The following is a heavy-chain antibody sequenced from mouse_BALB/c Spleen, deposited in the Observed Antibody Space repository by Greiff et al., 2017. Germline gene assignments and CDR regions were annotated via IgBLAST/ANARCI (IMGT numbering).Heavy chain of an antibody. Sequence: EVHLVESGGGLVQPGGSRKLSCAASGFTFSSFGMHWVRQAPEKGLEWVAYISSGSSTIYYADTVKGRFTISSDNPKNTLFLQMTSLRSEDTAMYYCARSAYYRYDGYYFDYWGQGTTLTVSS. CDR3: ARSAYYRYDGYYFDY. J-gene: IGHJ2*01. V-gene: IGHV5-17*02. CDR1: GFTFSSFG. D-gene: IGHD2-14*01. CDR2: ISSGSSTI.